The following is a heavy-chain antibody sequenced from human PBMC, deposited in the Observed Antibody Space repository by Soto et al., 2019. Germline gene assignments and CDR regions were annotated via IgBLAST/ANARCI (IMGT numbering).Heavy chain of an antibody. CDR2: IYSGGST. D-gene: IGHD2-15*01. CDR3: ARDGSLGYCSGGSCYTNAFDI. V-gene: IGHV3-53*04. J-gene: IGHJ3*02. Sequence: VQLVESGGGLVQPGGSLRLSCAASGFTVSSNYMSWVRQAPGKGLEWVSVIYSGGSTYYADSVKGRFTISRHNSKNTLYLQMNSLRAEDTAVYYCARDGSLGYCSGGSCYTNAFDIWGQGTMVTVSS. CDR1: GFTVSSNY.